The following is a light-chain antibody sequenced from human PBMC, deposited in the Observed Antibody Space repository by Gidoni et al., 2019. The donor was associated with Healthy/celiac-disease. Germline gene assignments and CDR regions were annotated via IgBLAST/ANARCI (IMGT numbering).Light chain of an antibody. Sequence: EIVMTQSTATLSVSPGERATLSCRASQSVSSNLAWYQQKPGQAPRLLIYGASTRATGIPARFSGSGSGTEFTLTISSLQSEDFAVYYCQQYNNWPSWTFGQXTKVEIK. J-gene: IGKJ1*01. V-gene: IGKV3-15*01. CDR1: QSVSSN. CDR2: GAS. CDR3: QQYNNWPSWT.